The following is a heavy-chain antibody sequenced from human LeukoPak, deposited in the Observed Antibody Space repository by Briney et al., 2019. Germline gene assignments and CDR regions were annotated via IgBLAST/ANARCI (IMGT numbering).Heavy chain of an antibody. Sequence: VASVKVPCKASGYTFTGYYMHWVRQAPGQGLEWMGWISPNNGGANFAQKFQGRVTMTRDTSISTAYMELSSLTSDDTAVYYCARDQATTVTSYYYYGMDVWGQGTTVTVSS. V-gene: IGHV1-2*02. CDR3: ARDQATTVTSYYYYGMDV. D-gene: IGHD4-17*01. CDR1: GYTFTGYY. J-gene: IGHJ6*02. CDR2: ISPNNGGA.